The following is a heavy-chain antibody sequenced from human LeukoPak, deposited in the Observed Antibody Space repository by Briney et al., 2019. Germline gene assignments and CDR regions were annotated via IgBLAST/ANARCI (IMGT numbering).Heavy chain of an antibody. D-gene: IGHD3-10*01. V-gene: IGHV4-38-2*02. CDR2: VSHSGIT. CDR3: ARLVIP. J-gene: IGHJ5*02. Sequence: SEALSLTCTVSGFSISSDYYWGWIRQPPGKGLEWLGSVSHSGITYYNSSLNSRVTISVDTSNNQFSLKVNSVTAADTAVYYCARLVIPWGQGILVTVSS. CDR1: GFSISSDYY.